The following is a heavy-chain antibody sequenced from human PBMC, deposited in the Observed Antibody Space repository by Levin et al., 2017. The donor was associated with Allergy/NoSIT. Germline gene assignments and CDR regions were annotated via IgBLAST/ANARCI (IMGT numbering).Heavy chain of an antibody. J-gene: IGHJ4*02. CDR3: AIQLALSHRYFDY. D-gene: IGHD6-13*01. V-gene: IGHV3-66*01. CDR1: GFTVSSSY. CDR2: IYGGGST. Sequence: ESLKISCAASGFTVSSSYMSWVRQAPGKGLEWVSVIYGGGSTYYADSVKGRFTISRDNTKNTLYLQMNSLRAEDTAIYYCAIQLALSHRYFDYWGQGTLVTVSS.